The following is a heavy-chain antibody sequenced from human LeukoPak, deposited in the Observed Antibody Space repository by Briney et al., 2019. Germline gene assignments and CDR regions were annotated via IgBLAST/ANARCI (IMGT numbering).Heavy chain of an antibody. Sequence: PSETLSLTCTVSGGSISSSSYYWGWIRQPPGKGLEWIGSIFYSGNTYYNPSLKSRVTISVDTSKNQFSLNVTSVTAADTAVYYCARVSGQFYFYYYMDVWGKGTTVTISS. CDR1: GGSISSSSYY. J-gene: IGHJ6*03. V-gene: IGHV4-39*01. D-gene: IGHD6-19*01. CDR2: IFYSGNT. CDR3: ARVSGQFYFYYYMDV.